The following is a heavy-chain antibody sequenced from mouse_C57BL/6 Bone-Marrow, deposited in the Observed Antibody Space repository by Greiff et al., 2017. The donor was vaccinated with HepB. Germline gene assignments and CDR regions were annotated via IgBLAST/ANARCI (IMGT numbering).Heavy chain of an antibody. V-gene: IGHV5-9-1*02. CDR3: TREGRGSLFAY. J-gene: IGHJ3*01. D-gene: IGHD3-1*01. Sequence: EVQGVESGAGLVKPGGSLKLSCAASGFTFSSYAMSWVRQTPEKRLEWVAYISSGGDYIYYADTVKGRFTISRDNARNTLYLQMSSLKSEDTAMYYCTREGRGSLFAYWGQGTLVTVSA. CDR2: ISSGGDYI. CDR1: GFTFSSYA.